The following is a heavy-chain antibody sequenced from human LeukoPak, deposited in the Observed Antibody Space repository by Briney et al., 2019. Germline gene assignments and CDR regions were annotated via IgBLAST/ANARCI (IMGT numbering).Heavy chain of an antibody. D-gene: IGHD2-15*01. CDR3: ARLDGYCSGGSCYSVSFVDP. CDR2: IYYSGST. V-gene: IGHV4-39*01. J-gene: IGHJ5*02. CDR1: GGSISSSSYY. Sequence: SETLSLTCTVSGGSISSSSYYWGWIRQPPGKGLEWIGSIYYSGSTYYNPSLKSRVTISVDTSKNQLSLKLSSVTAADTAVYYCARLDGYCSGGSCYSVSFVDPWGQGTLVTVSS.